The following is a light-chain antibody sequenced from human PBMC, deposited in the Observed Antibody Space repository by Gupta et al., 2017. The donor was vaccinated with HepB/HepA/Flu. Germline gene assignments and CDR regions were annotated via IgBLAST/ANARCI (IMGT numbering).Light chain of an antibody. CDR2: GAS. CDR3: QQQNHWPPWT. Sequence: ERGMTQTAATLSVSPGGRANLSCRASQSVSSSLAWYQQKPGQAPRLLIYGASTRATGTPARFSASWSGTEFTLASSTLHSEDFAVYYCQQQNHWPPWTFGQGTKVEIK. J-gene: IGKJ1*01. V-gene: IGKV3-15*01. CDR1: QSVSSS.